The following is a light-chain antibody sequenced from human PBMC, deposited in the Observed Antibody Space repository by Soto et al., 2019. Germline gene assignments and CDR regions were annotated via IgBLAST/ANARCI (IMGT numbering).Light chain of an antibody. J-gene: IGKJ2*01. CDR2: AAS. CDR3: QQCSTAYT. CDR1: QNINTY. V-gene: IGKV1-39*01. Sequence: DIQMTQSTSFLSAFVGDKVTITYRASQNINTYLNWYQQKPGKAPKLLIYAASTLQSGVPPRFSGSGSGTDFTLTISSLQPEDFATYYCQQCSTAYTFGQGTKLELK.